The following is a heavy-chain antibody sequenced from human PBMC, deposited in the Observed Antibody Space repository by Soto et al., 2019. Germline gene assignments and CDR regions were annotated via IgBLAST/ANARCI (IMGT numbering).Heavy chain of an antibody. CDR3: VKGTFSRSKVIFGY. CDR1: GFIFEYYD. D-gene: IGHD2-21*01. CDR2: ITSNSDAI. V-gene: IGHV3-9*01. Sequence: GGSLRLSCVASGFIFEYYDMHWVRQVPGKGLEWVSSITSNSDAIKYADSVKGRFTLSRDNAKNSMYLEMNSLRVEDTAFYFCVKGTFSRSKVIFGYWGQGTLVTVSS. J-gene: IGHJ4*02.